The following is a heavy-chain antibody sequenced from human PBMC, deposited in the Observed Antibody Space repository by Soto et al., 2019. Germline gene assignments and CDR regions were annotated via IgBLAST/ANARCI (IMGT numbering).Heavy chain of an antibody. J-gene: IGHJ4*02. CDR1: GGSISSYY. Sequence: PSETLSLTCTVSGGSISSYYWSWIRQPPGKGLEWIGYIYYSGSTNYNPSLKNRVTISVDTSKNQFSLKLSSVTAADTAVYYCAKVTQHYAHFLAYWGQGTLVTVSS. V-gene: IGHV4-59*01. D-gene: IGHD3-3*02. CDR2: IYYSGST. CDR3: AKVTQHYAHFLAY.